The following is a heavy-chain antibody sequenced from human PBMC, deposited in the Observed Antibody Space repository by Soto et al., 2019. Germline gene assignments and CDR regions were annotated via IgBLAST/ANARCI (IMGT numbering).Heavy chain of an antibody. CDR3: ARTSGGYVGYYYMDV. V-gene: IGHV4-39*01. J-gene: IGHJ6*03. Sequence: SETLSLTCTVSGGSISSSSYYWGWIRQPPGKGLEWIGSIYYSGSTYYNPSLKSRVTISVDTSKNQFSLKLSSVTAADTAVYYCARTSGGYVGYYYMDVWGKGTTVTVSS. CDR1: GGSISSSSYY. CDR2: IYYSGST. D-gene: IGHD5-12*01.